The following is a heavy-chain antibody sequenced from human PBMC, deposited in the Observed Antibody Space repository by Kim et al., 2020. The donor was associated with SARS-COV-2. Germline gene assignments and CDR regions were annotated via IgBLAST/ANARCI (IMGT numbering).Heavy chain of an antibody. CDR2: IRSKPKSYAT. D-gene: IGHD4-4*01. Sequence: GGSLRLSCAASGFIFSGSTIHWVRQASGKGLEWVGRIRSKPKSYATEYTVSVKGRFTVSRDDSKNTAYLQMNGLKTEDTAVYYCATYIDYFFNPLGQGIL. CDR1: GFIFSGST. J-gene: IGHJ5*02. CDR3: ATYIDYFFNP. V-gene: IGHV3-73*01.